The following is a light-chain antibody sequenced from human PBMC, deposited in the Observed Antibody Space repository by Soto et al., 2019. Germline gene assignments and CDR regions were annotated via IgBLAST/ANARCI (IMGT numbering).Light chain of an antibody. Sequence: EIVLTQSPGTLSLSPGERATLSCRASQTITNSYLAWYQQKPGQAPRLVMSGASSRATGIPDRFSGGGSETDFTLTISRMEPEDFRVYYCQQYDSSYTFGQGTKFEIK. CDR1: QTITNSY. CDR2: GAS. V-gene: IGKV3-20*01. J-gene: IGKJ2*01. CDR3: QQYDSSYT.